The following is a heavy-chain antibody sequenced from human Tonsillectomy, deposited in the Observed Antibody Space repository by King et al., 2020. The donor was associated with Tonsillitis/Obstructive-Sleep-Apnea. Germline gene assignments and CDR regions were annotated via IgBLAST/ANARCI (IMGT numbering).Heavy chain of an antibody. J-gene: IGHJ6*03. CDR3: TRDRIYSGTYFHYVYVDV. CDR1: GFIFGDYA. CDR2: IRSKAYGGTT. V-gene: IGHV3-49*04. D-gene: IGHD1-26*01. Sequence: VQLVESGGGLVQSGRSLRLSCTTSGFIFGDYAMTWVRQAPGKGLDWVGFIRSKAYGGTTEYAPSVEGRFTISRDDSKSIAYLQMNRLKIEDTAVYYCTRDRIYSGTYFHYVYVDVWGKGATVTVSS.